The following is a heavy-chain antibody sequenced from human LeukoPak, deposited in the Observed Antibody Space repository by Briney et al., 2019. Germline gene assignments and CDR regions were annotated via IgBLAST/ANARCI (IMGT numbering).Heavy chain of an antibody. J-gene: IGHJ3*02. CDR1: GGSISSYY. V-gene: IGHV4-59*08. CDR2: IYYSGST. D-gene: IGHD2-21*02. CDR3: ARLGYCGGDCYYDAFDI. Sequence: SETLSLTCTVSGGSISSYYWSWIRQPPGKGLEWMGYIYYSGSTNYNPSLKSRVTISVDTSKNQFSLTLSSVTAADTAVYYCARLGYCGGDCYYDAFDIWGQGTMVTVSS.